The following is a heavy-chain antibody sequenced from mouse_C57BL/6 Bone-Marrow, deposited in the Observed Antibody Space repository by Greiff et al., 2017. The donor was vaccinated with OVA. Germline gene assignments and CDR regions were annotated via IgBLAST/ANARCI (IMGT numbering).Heavy chain of an antibody. CDR2: IHPNSGST. J-gene: IGHJ4*01. CDR3: ARFSPITTVVADAMDY. V-gene: IGHV1-64*01. CDR1: GYTFTSYW. D-gene: IGHD1-1*01. Sequence: VKLQQPGAELVKPGASVKLSCKASGYTFTSYWMHWVKQRPGQGLEWIGMIHPNSGSTNYNEKFKSKATLTVDKSSSTAYMQLSSLTSEDSAVYYCARFSPITTVVADAMDYWGQGTSVTVSS.